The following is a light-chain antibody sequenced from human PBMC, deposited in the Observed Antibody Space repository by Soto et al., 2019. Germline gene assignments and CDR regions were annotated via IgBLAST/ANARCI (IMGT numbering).Light chain of an antibody. CDR2: DVS. V-gene: IGLV2-11*01. CDR3: CSYAGSYISRV. J-gene: IGLJ3*02. CDR1: SSDVGGYNY. Sequence: QSVLTQPRSVSGSPGQSVTISCTGTSSDVGGYNYVSWYQQHPGKAPKLMIYDVSKRPSGVPDRFSGSKSGNTASLTISGLQAEDEADYYCCSYAGSYISRVFGGGTKLTVL.